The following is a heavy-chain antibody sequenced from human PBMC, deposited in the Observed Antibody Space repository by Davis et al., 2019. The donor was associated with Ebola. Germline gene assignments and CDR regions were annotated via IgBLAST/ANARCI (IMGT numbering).Heavy chain of an antibody. CDR2: ISISGTFI. D-gene: IGHD3-22*01. Sequence: GESLKISCAASGFTFSSYGMHWVRQAPGKGLEWVSSISISGTFIYYADSVKGRFTVSRDNAQNSLSLQMNSLRAEDTAVYYCARRMVVVASDAFDIWGQGTMVTVSS. CDR3: ARRMVVVASDAFDI. J-gene: IGHJ3*02. CDR1: GFTFSSYG. V-gene: IGHV3-21*01.